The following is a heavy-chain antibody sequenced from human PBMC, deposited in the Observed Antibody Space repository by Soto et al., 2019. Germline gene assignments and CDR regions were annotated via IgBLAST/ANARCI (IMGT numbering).Heavy chain of an antibody. Sequence: PGGSLRLSCAASGFTFINAWMSWVRQAPGKGLEWVGRIKGKVDGGTTDYAAPVKGRFSISRDDSTDTLYLQMNSLKIEDTGVYYCTTDRIAPDGPQFDYWGPGSLVTAPQ. V-gene: IGHV3-15*01. CDR1: GFTFINAW. D-gene: IGHD6-13*01. CDR2: IKGKVDGGTT. CDR3: TTDRIAPDGPQFDY. J-gene: IGHJ4*02.